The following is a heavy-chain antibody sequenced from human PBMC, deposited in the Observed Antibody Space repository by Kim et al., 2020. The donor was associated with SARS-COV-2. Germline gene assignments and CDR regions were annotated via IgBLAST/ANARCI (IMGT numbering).Heavy chain of an antibody. CDR3: AREGTDSSSWYSWFDP. CDR1: GYTFTSYA. CDR2: INTNTGNP. Sequence: ASVKVSCKASGYTFTSYAMNWVRQAPGQGLEWMGWINTNTGNPTYAQGFTGRFVFSLDTSVSTAYLQISSLKAEDTAVYYCAREGTDSSSWYSWFDPWGQGTLVTVSS. J-gene: IGHJ5*02. V-gene: IGHV7-4-1*02. D-gene: IGHD6-13*01.